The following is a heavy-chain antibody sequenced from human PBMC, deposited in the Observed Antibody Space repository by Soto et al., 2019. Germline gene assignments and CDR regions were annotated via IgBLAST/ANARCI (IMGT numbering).Heavy chain of an antibody. V-gene: IGHV3-30*18. CDR1: GFTFSSYG. D-gene: IGHD5-18*01. Sequence: QVQLVESGGGVVQPGRSLRLSCAASGFTFSSYGMHWVRQAPGKGLEWVAVISYDGSNKYYADSVKGRFTISRDNSKNKLYLQMNSLRAEDTAVYYCAKEGYSHGKDYWGQGTLVTVSS. CDR2: ISYDGSNK. CDR3: AKEGYSHGKDY. J-gene: IGHJ4*02.